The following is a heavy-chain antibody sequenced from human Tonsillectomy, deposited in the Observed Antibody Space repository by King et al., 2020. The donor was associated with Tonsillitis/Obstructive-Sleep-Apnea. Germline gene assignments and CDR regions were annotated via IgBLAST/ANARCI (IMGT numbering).Heavy chain of an antibody. CDR2: ISSSSSYT. D-gene: IGHD3-22*01. CDR1: GFTFSDYY. Sequence: VQLVESGGGLVKPGGSLRLSCAASGFTFSDYYMSWIRQAPGKGLEWVSYISSSSSYTNYADSVKGRFTISRDNSKNSLYLQINSLRAEDTAVYYCARDCRRGDSSGYYPRWYYYYYMDVWGKGTTVTVSS. CDR3: ARDCRRGDSSGYYPRWYYYYYMDV. V-gene: IGHV3-11*05. J-gene: IGHJ6*03.